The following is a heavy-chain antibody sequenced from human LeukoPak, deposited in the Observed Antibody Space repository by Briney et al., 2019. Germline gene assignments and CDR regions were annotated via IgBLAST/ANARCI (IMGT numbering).Heavy chain of an antibody. V-gene: IGHV3-7*01. CDR3: ARAVDVADY. J-gene: IGHJ4*02. D-gene: IGHD3-16*01. Sequence: GGSLTLSCVVSGFTFGPLFKSWVRRARGGGREWVANINPDGSIKFHADSVKGRFSISRDNARNSVYLQMNSLRGEDTAVYYCARAVDVADYWGQGTLVAVSS. CDR2: INPDGSIK. CDR1: GFTFGPLF.